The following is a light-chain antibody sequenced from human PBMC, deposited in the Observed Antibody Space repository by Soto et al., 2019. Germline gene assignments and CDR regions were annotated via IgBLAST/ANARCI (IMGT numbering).Light chain of an antibody. J-gene: IGKJ1*01. CDR1: QNIRNY. CDR3: QQSYNTPRT. Sequence: DIQMTQSPSSLSASVGDRATITCRASQNIRNYLKWYQQKPGEATKILISAVSSLETGVTSRFSGSGSGTDFTLTITSLQPEDFATYYCQQSYNTPRTFGQGTKVDIK. CDR2: AVS. V-gene: IGKV1-39*01.